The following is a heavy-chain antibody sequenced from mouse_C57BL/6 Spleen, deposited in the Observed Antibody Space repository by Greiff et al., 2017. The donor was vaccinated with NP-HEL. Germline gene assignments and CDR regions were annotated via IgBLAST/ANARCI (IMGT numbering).Heavy chain of an antibody. CDR1: GFTFSDYG. CDR3: ARGITTVVDPYYYAMDY. Sequence: EVHLVESGGGLVKPGGSLKLSCAASGFTFSDYGMHWVRQAPEKGLEWVAYISSGSSTIYYADTVKGRFTISRDNAKNTLFLQMTSLRSEDTAMYYCARGITTVVDPYYYAMDYWGQGTSVTVSS. J-gene: IGHJ4*01. V-gene: IGHV5-17*01. CDR2: ISSGSSTI. D-gene: IGHD1-1*01.